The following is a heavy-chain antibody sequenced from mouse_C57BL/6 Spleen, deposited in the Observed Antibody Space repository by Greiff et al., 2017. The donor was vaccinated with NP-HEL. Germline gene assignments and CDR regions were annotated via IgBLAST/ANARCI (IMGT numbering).Heavy chain of an antibody. J-gene: IGHJ1*03. V-gene: IGHV5-4*01. CDR2: ISDGGSYT. CDR3: ARRREGYFDV. Sequence: EVQGVESGGGLVKPGGSLKLSCAASGFTFSSYAMSWVRQTPEKRLEWVATISDGGSYTYYPDNVKGRFTISKDNAKNNLYLQMSHLKSEDTAMYYCARRREGYFDVWGTGTTVTVSS. CDR1: GFTFSSYA.